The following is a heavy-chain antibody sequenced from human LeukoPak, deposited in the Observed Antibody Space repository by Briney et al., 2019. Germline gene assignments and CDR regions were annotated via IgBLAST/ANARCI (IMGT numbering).Heavy chain of an antibody. J-gene: IGHJ4*02. CDR1: GGSISSYY. CDR2: IYYSGST. Sequence: SETLSLTCTVSGGSISSYYWSWIRQPPGKGLEWIGYIYYSGSTNYNPSLKSRVTISVDTSKNQFSLKLSSVPAADTAVYYCASSIAAAGMTLDFDYWGQGTLVTVSS. CDR3: ASSIAAAGMTLDFDY. D-gene: IGHD6-13*01. V-gene: IGHV4-59*01.